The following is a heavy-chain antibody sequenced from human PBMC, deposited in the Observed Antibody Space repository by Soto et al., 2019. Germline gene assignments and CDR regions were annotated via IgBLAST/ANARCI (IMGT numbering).Heavy chain of an antibody. J-gene: IGHJ4*02. CDR1: GGSISSGDLY. CDR2: IYYSGST. D-gene: IGHD3-16*02. CDR3: ARDHYDYVWGSYRPRKYFDS. V-gene: IGHV4-30-4*01. Sequence: QVQLQESGPGLVKPSQTLSLTCTVSGGSISSGDLYWSWIRQPTGKGLEWIGYIYYSGSTYYNPSLKSRVTISLDTSKNQFSLKLSSVTAADTAVYYCARDHYDYVWGSYRPRKYFDSWGQGTLVTVSS.